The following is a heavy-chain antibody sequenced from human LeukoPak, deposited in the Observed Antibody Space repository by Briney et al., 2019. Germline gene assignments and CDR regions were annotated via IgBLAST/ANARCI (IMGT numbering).Heavy chain of an antibody. Sequence: SETLSLTCTVSGASTSAYYWSWIRQPPGKGLEWIGYSYSGGNANYNPSLKSRVTISIDTSENQFSLRLTSVTAADTAVYFCAHSKRGGGYYINAFAVWGRGALVTISS. CDR3: AHSKRGGGYYINAFAV. V-gene: IGHV4-59*01. J-gene: IGHJ3*01. CDR1: GASTSAYY. D-gene: IGHD1-26*01. CDR2: SYSGGNA.